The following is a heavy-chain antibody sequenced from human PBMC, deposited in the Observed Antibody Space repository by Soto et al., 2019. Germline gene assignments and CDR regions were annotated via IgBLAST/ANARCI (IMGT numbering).Heavy chain of an antibody. CDR1: ELTFSSYG. Sequence: GGSLRLSCAASELTFSSYGMHWVRQAPGKGLEWVAVIWYDGSNKYYADSVKGRFTISRDNSKNTLYLQMNSLRAEDTAVYYCARVHDYDFWSGSIYYYGMDVWGQGTTVTVSS. J-gene: IGHJ6*02. CDR3: ARVHDYDFWSGSIYYYGMDV. CDR2: IWYDGSNK. D-gene: IGHD3-3*01. V-gene: IGHV3-33*01.